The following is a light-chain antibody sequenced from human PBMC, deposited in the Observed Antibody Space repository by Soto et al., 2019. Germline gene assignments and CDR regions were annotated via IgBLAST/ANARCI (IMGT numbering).Light chain of an antibody. CDR2: AAS. Sequence: AIRMTQSPSSFSASTGDRVTITCRASQGISSYLAWYQQKPGKAPKLLIYAASTLQSGVPSRFSGSGSGTDFTLTISCLQSEDFATYYCKQYYSYPLTLGGGTKVDNK. CDR3: KQYYSYPLT. CDR1: QGISSY. J-gene: IGKJ4*01. V-gene: IGKV1-8*01.